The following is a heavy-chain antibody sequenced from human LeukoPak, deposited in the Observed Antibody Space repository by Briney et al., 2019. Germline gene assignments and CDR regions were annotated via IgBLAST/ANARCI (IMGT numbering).Heavy chain of an antibody. V-gene: IGHV1-46*01. CDR2: INPSGGTT. CDR3: ARGPRITLIRGGQWYYYMDV. CDR1: GYTFTSSY. D-gene: IGHD3-10*01. Sequence: GASVKVSCKASGYTFTSSYMHWVRQAPGQGLEWVGIINPSGGTTIYAQKFQGRVTMTRDTSTSTVYMELSSLRSEDTAVYYCARGPRITLIRGGQWYYYMDVWGKGTTVTISS. J-gene: IGHJ6*03.